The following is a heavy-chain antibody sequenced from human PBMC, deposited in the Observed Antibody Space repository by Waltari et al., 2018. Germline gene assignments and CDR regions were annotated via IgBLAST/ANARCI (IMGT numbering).Heavy chain of an antibody. Sequence: EVQLVESGGGLDKPGGSLRLSCAASGFTFSSYSMNWVRQAPGKGLEWVSSISSSSRYIYYADSVKGRFTISRDNAKNALYLQMNSRGAEDTAVYYCARAPSAFDIWGQGTMVTVSS. CDR1: GFTFSSYS. V-gene: IGHV3-21*01. J-gene: IGHJ3*02. CDR2: ISSSSRYI. CDR3: ARAPSAFDI.